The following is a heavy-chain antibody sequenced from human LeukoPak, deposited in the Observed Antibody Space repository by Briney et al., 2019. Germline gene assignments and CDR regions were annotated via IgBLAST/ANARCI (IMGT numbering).Heavy chain of an antibody. CDR1: GXTFSSYT. J-gene: IGHJ4*02. CDR3: ARAFMFRGAPAFDS. D-gene: IGHD3-10*01. CDR2: ISSGSSTI. Sequence: PGGSLRLSCAASGXTFSSYTMNWVRQAPGKGLEWVSYISSGSSTIYFADSVGGRFTVSRDNAKNSLYLQMNSLRDEDTAVYYCARAFMFRGAPAFDSWGQGTLVTVSS. V-gene: IGHV3-48*02.